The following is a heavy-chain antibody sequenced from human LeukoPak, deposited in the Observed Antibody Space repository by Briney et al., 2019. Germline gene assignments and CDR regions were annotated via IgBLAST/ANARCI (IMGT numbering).Heavy chain of an antibody. D-gene: IGHD2-15*01. CDR1: GFTFSSYE. CDR3: ARDRQGFLDY. Sequence: GGSLRLSCAASGFTFSSYEMNWVRQAPGKGLEWVSYISSSGSTIYYVDSVKGRFTISRDNAKNSLYLQMNSLRAEDTAVYYCARDRQGFLDYWGQGTLVTVSS. J-gene: IGHJ4*02. V-gene: IGHV3-48*03. CDR2: ISSSGSTI.